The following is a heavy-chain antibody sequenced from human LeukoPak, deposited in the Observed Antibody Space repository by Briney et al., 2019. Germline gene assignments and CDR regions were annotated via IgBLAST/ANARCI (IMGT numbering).Heavy chain of an antibody. CDR2: IYWDDDK. Sequence: SGPTLVNPTQTLTLTCTFSGFSLSTSGVGVGWIRQPPGKALEWLALIYWDDDKRYSPSLKSRLTITKDTSKNQVVLTMTNMDPVDTATYYCAHRGSRYGILTGYSTEYYFDYWGQGTLVTVSS. D-gene: IGHD3-9*01. CDR3: AHRGSRYGILTGYSTEYYFDY. CDR1: GFSLSTSGVG. V-gene: IGHV2-5*02. J-gene: IGHJ4*02.